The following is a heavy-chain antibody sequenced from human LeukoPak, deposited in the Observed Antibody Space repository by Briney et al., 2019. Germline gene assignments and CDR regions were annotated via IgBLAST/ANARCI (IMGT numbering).Heavy chain of an antibody. V-gene: IGHV1-2*02. D-gene: IGHD3-10*01. Sequence: ASVKVSCKASGYTFTGYYMHWVRQAPGQGLEWMGWINPNSGGTSYAQKFQGRVTMTRDASISTAYMDLSRLRSDDTAVYYCARGAGEFGEFDFDYWGQGALVTVAS. CDR3: ARGAGEFGEFDFDY. J-gene: IGHJ4*02. CDR1: GYTFTGYY. CDR2: INPNSGGT.